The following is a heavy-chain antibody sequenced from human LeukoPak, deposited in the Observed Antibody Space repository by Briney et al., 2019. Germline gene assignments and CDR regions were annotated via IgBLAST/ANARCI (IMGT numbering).Heavy chain of an antibody. CDR2: IKQDGSEK. CDR1: GFTFSDYY. Sequence: GGSLRLSCAASGFTFSDYYMSWVRQAPGKGLEWVANIKQDGSEKYYVDSVKGRFTISRDNAKNSLYLQMNSLRAEDTAVYYCARVGSSWYYWYFDLWGRGTLVTVSS. J-gene: IGHJ2*01. V-gene: IGHV3-7*04. D-gene: IGHD6-13*01. CDR3: ARVGSSWYYWYFDL.